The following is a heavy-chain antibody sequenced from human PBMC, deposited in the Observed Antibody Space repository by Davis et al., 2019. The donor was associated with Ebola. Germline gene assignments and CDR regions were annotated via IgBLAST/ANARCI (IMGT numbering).Heavy chain of an antibody. CDR2: INHSGST. Sequence: SETLSLTCAVYGGSFSGYYWSWIRQPPGKGLEWIGEINHSGSTNYNPSLKSRVTISVDTSKNQFSLKLSSGTAADTAVYYCARGTTVTTNFDYWGQGTLVTVSS. V-gene: IGHV4-34*01. D-gene: IGHD4-17*01. CDR1: GGSFSGYY. CDR3: ARGTTVTTNFDY. J-gene: IGHJ4*02.